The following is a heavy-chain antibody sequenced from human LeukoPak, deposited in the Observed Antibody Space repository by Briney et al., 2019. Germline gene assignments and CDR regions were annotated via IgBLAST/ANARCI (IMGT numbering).Heavy chain of an antibody. V-gene: IGHV4-4*08. CDR3: TKGRGI. J-gene: IGHJ4*02. CDR2: IYTSGST. Sequence: SETLSLTCTVSGGSISSYYWSWIRQPPGKGLEWIGNIYTSGSTDYNPSLKSRVTISVATSKNQFSLKLTSVTAADTAIYYCTKGRGIWGQGTLVTVSS. CDR1: GGSISSYY. D-gene: IGHD3-10*01.